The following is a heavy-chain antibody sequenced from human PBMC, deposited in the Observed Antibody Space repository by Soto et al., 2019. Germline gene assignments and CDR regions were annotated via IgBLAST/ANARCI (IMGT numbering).Heavy chain of an antibody. CDR3: ARGKSRDAYNPLGY. V-gene: IGHV3-23*01. J-gene: IGHJ4*02. Sequence: HPGGSLRLSCAASGFNFATYSMSWVRQAPGKGLEWVAGISDGVDRAYYADSVKGRFTISRDESKNTLYFQMDNLRAEDTATYYCARGKSRDAYNPLGYWGPGTLVTVSS. D-gene: IGHD1-1*01. CDR1: GFNFATYS. CDR2: ISDGVDRA.